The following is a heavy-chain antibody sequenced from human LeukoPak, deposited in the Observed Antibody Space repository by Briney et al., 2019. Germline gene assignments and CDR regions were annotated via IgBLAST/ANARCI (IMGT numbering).Heavy chain of an antibody. J-gene: IGHJ6*03. CDR2: IYHSGST. Sequence: PSETLSLTCAVYGGSFSGYYWGWIRQPPGKGLEWIGSIYHSGSTYYNPSLKSRVTISVDTSKNQFSLKLSSVTAADTAMYYCAREVADYGGYYYYHYMDVWGKGTTVTISS. V-gene: IGHV4-34*01. CDR1: GGSFSGYY. D-gene: IGHD4-23*01. CDR3: AREVADYGGYYYYHYMDV.